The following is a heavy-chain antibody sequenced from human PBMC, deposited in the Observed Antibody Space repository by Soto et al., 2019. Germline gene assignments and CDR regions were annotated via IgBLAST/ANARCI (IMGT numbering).Heavy chain of an antibody. CDR1: GFTFSSYW. V-gene: IGHV3-74*01. D-gene: IGHD6-19*01. J-gene: IGHJ4*02. Sequence: LRLSCAASGFTFSSYWMHWVRQAPGKGLVWVSRIHSEWSSTSFADSVKGRFTIPRDNAKNTLYLQMNSLRAEDTAVHYCAKAESSYASGWYAYWGQGTLVNVSS. CDR3: AKAESSYASGWYAY. CDR2: IHSEWSST.